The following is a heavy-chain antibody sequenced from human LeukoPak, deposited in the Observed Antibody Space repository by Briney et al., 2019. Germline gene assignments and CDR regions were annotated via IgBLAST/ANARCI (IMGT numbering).Heavy chain of an antibody. J-gene: IGHJ6*04. Sequence: PSETLSLTCAVYGGSFSGYYWSWIRQPPGKGLEWIGEINHSGSTNYNPSLKSRVTISVDTSKNQFPLKLNSVTAADTAVYYCARSVRGYYYGSGTNYGMDVWGKGTTVTVSS. CDR2: INHSGST. V-gene: IGHV4-34*01. CDR1: GGSFSGYY. CDR3: ARSVRGYYYGSGTNYGMDV. D-gene: IGHD3-10*01.